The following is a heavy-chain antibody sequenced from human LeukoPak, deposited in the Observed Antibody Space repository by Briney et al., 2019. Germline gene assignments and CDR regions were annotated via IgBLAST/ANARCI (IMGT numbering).Heavy chain of an antibody. V-gene: IGHV4-39*07. Sequence: PSETLSLTCTVSGGSISSSSYYWGWVRQPPGKGLEWIGSMYYSGSTYYNPSLKSRVTISVDTSKNQFSLKLSSVTAADTAVYYCARGYFDILIGKGYFDYWGQGNLVTVSS. CDR3: ARGYFDILIGKGYFDY. J-gene: IGHJ4*02. D-gene: IGHD3-9*01. CDR2: MYYSGST. CDR1: GGSISSSSYY.